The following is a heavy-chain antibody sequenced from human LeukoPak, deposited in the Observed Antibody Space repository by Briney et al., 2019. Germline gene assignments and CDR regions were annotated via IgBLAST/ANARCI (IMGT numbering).Heavy chain of an antibody. CDR3: ARDLYAIDY. CDR2: ISISSSYI. CDR1: GFTFSSYS. V-gene: IGHV3-21*01. J-gene: IGHJ4*02. Sequence: GGSLRLSCAASGFTFSSYSMNWVRQAPGKGLEWVSSISISSSYIYYADSVKGRFTISRDNAKNSLYLQMNSLRAEDTAVYYCARDLYAIDYWGQGTLVTVSS. D-gene: IGHD3-16*01.